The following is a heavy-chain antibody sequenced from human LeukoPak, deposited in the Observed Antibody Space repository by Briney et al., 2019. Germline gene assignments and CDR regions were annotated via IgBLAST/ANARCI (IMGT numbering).Heavy chain of an antibody. CDR3: ARGPHCSGDSCYSPAFDY. V-gene: IGHV4-34*01. Sequence: SDTLSLTCVVYGGSFSGYYWSWIRQPPGKGLEWIGEINHGGSANYNPSLKSRVTMSVDTSKNQLSLTLSSVIAADTAVYYCARGPHCSGDSCYSPAFDYWGQGTLVTVSS. CDR1: GGSFSGYY. J-gene: IGHJ4*02. CDR2: INHGGSA. D-gene: IGHD2-15*01.